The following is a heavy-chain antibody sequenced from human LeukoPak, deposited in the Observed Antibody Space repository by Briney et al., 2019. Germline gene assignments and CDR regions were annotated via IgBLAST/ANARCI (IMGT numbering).Heavy chain of an antibody. Sequence: SETLSLTCTVAGDSISGYYWSWIRQPPGKGLQWIGYVHYSGSSAYIPSLKSRVTMSVDTSNNQIFLSLTSATAADTALYYCARWFCPNNVGYPMDVWGKGTPVTVFS. CDR3: ARWFCPNNVGYPMDV. D-gene: IGHD2-8*01. V-gene: IGHV4-59*08. CDR1: GDSISGYY. J-gene: IGHJ6*03. CDR2: VHYSGSS.